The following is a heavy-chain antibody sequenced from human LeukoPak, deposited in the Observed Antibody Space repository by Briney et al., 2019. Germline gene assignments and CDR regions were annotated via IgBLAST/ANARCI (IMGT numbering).Heavy chain of an antibody. Sequence: GGSLRLSCAASGFTFNTYSMNWVRQAPGKGLEWVAAIWYDGSIQYYADSVKGRFTISRDNSKNTLYLQMDSLRAEDTAVYYCARAGYCSGGSCYGSDYWGQGTLVSVSS. V-gene: IGHV3-33*08. CDR2: IWYDGSIQ. D-gene: IGHD2-15*01. J-gene: IGHJ4*02. CDR1: GFTFNTYS. CDR3: ARAGYCSGGSCYGSDY.